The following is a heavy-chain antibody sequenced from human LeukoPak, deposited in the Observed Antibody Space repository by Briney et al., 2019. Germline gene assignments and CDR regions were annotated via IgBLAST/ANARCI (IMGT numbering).Heavy chain of an antibody. CDR1: GGSFSSYY. CDR2: IYPSGST. D-gene: IGHD3-10*01. CDR3: AREVRGVIITGGDAFDI. V-gene: IGHV4-4*07. J-gene: IGHJ3*02. Sequence: PSETLSLTCTVSGGSFSSYYWSWIRQPAGKGLEWIGRIYPSGSTNYNPSLKSRVTMSVDTSKNQFSLKLSSVTAADTAVYYCAREVRGVIITGGDAFDIWGQGTMVTVSS.